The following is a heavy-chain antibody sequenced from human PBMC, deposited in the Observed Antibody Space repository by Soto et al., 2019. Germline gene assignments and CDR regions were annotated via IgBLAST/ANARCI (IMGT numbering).Heavy chain of an antibody. Sequence: GGSLRLSCVASGFDFRSYEMNWVRQAPGKGLEWVSNIRANDESIYYADSVKGRVSVSRDNAKNSLFLEMNSLRVDDTAVYYCARETLRDAIDMWGQGTMMTVSS. V-gene: IGHV3-48*03. CDR3: ARETLRDAIDM. CDR1: GFDFRSYE. J-gene: IGHJ3*02. CDR2: IRANDESI.